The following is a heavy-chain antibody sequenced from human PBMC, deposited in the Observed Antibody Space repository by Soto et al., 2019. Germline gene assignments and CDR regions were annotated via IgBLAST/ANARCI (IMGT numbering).Heavy chain of an antibody. Sequence: PSDCLSLTRSACGYSVSSSVDAVSFKKPPGKGLEWIGSIYHGGSTYYNPSLNSRVTLSIDMTNNHVSLILHSVTAADTAVYYCARVGPWVPYSYTSRPYTFGNCFGLWGQGLMVTV. CDR2: IYHGGST. CDR1: GYSVSSSVD. V-gene: IGHV4-38-2*02. CDR3: ARVGPWVPYSYTSRPYTFGNCFGL. J-gene: IGHJ5*02. D-gene: IGHD3-16*01.